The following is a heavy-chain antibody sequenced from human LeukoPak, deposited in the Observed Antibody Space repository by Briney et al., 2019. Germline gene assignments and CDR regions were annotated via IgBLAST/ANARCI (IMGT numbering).Heavy chain of an antibody. J-gene: IGHJ4*02. CDR3: ARDYSSSGDYFDY. D-gene: IGHD6-13*01. CDR1: GFTFSSYW. CDR2: INSDGNST. Sequence: SGGSLRLSCAASGFTFSSYWMYWVRQAPGKGLVWVSRINSDGNSTNYADSVKGRFTISRDNAKNTLYLQMNSLRAEDTAVYYRARDYSSSGDYFDYWGQGTLVTVSS. V-gene: IGHV3-74*01.